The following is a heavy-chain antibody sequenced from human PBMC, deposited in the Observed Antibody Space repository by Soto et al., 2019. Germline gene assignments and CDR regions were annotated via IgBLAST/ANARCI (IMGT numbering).Heavy chain of an antibody. CDR3: VRDLDGSGSYYTGY. D-gene: IGHD3-10*01. CDR1: GYNFINYG. CDR2: IRVHNGNT. V-gene: IGHV1-18*01. Sequence: QVHLVQSGVEVKKPGASVKVSCKASGYNFINYGITWVRQAPGQGLEWMGWIRVHNGNTNYAQHLQARVTMTTDTSTSTGYMELRSLRADDTAVYYCVRDLDGSGSYYTGYWGPGTLVTVSS. J-gene: IGHJ4*02.